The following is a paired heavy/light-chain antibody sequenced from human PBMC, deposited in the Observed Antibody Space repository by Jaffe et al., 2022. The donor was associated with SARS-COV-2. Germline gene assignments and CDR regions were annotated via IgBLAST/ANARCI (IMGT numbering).Heavy chain of an antibody. Sequence: EVRLVESGGGLVQPGGSLRLSCAASGFTFSSYSMSWVRQAPGKGLEWLSYISTDSSTIDYADSVKGRFTISRDNAKNSLSLQINSLRDEDTAVYYCARDEGWAFDFWGQGTTLTVSS. J-gene: IGHJ3*01. CDR3: ARDEGWAFDF. CDR2: ISTDSSTI. CDR1: GFTFSSYS. D-gene: IGHD6-19*01. V-gene: IGHV3-48*02.
Light chain of an antibody. CDR3: CSYAGGRTWV. Sequence: QSALTQPASVSGSPGQSITVSCTGTSSDVGNYDFVSWYQQHPGRAPKLIIYEVTKWPSGVSNRFSGSKSGNTASLTLSGLQAEDEADYYCCSYAGGRTWVFGGGTKLTVL. J-gene: IGLJ3*02. V-gene: IGLV2-23*02. CDR1: SSDVGNYDF. CDR2: EVT.